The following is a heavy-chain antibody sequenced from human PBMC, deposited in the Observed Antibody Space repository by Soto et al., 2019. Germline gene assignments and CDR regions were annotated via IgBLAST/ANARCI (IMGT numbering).Heavy chain of an antibody. J-gene: IGHJ4*02. CDR2: IYYSGST. V-gene: IGHV4-61*01. D-gene: IGHD2-2*01. Sequence: SETLSLTCTVSGGSVSSGSYYWSWIRQPPGKGLEWIGYIYYSGSTNYNPSLKSRVTISVDTSKNQFSLKLSSVTAADTAVYYCASVYCSSTSCYVVFDYWGQGTLVTVSS. CDR1: GGSVSSGSYY. CDR3: ASVYCSSTSCYVVFDY.